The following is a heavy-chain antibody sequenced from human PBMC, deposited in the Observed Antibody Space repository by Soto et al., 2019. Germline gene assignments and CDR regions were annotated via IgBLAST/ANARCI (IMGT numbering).Heavy chain of an antibody. CDR2: INHSGST. J-gene: IGHJ6*02. D-gene: IGHD5-12*01. CDR3: ARGRGYSGYVNYYYYGMDV. Sequence: SDTLSLTCAVYGGSFSGYYWSWIRQPPGKGLEWIGEINHSGSTNYNPSLKSRVTISVDTSKNQFSPKLSSVTAADTAVYYCARGRGYSGYVNYYYYGMDVWGQGTTVTVSS. CDR1: GGSFSGYY. V-gene: IGHV4-34*01.